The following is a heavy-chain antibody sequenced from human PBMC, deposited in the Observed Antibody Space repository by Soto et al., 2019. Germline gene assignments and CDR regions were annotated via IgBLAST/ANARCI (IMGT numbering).Heavy chain of an antibody. CDR2: IIPNFDTP. V-gene: IGHV1-69*01. D-gene: IGHD3-10*01. J-gene: IGHJ6*02. CDR1: GGSFNNYA. Sequence: QVHLVQSGAEVKKPGSSVKVSCKTSGGSFNNYAVSWVRQAPGQGLEWMGGIIPNFDTPNYAQKFQDRVTIIADESTITVYMELRSLRSNYTAVYYCAVAMVREILIFESSGMHVWGQGTTVIVSS. CDR3: AVAMVREILIFESSGMHV.